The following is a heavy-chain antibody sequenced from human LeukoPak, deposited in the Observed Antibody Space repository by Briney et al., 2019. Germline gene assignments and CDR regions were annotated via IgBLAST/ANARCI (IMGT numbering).Heavy chain of an antibody. J-gene: IGHJ3*02. D-gene: IGHD6-19*01. CDR1: GGSISSYY. CDR2: IYTSGNT. V-gene: IGHV4-4*07. CDR3: ARDRQDRSGWSNAFDI. Sequence: SETLSLTCTVSGGSISSYYWNWIRQPAGKGLEWIGRIYTSGNTNYNPSLKSRVTMSLDTSKSHFSPKLTSATAADTAVYYCARDRQDRSGWSNAFDIWGQGTLVTVSS.